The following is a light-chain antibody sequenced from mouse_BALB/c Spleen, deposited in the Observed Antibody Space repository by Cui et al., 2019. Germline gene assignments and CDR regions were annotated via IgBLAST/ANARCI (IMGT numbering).Light chain of an antibody. V-gene: IGKV4-78*01. CDR2: NTS. CDR3: QQYSGYPRT. Sequence: QIVLTQSPAIMSASPGEKVTMTCSARSSVSSSYLYWYQQKPGSSPKLWIYNTSNLASGVPARFSGSGSGTSYSLTISSMEAEDAATFYCQQYSGYPRTFGGGTKLEIK. CDR1: SSVSSSY. J-gene: IGKJ1*01.